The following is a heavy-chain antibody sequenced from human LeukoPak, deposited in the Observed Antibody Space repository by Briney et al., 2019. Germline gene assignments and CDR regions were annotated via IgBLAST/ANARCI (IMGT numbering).Heavy chain of an antibody. CDR1: GGSFSGYY. J-gene: IGHJ4*02. V-gene: IGHV4-34*01. CDR3: ARAANWVTIFSR. D-gene: IGHD3-9*01. CDR2: INHSGST. Sequence: PSETLSLTCAVYGGSFSGYYWSWIRQPPGKGLEWVGEINHSGSTNYNPSLKSRVTISVDTSKNQFSLKLSAVTAADTAVYYCARAANWVTIFSRWGQGTLVTVSS.